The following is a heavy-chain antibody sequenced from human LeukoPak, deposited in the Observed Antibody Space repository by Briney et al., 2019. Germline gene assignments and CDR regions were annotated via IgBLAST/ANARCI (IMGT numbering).Heavy chain of an antibody. Sequence: GGSLRLSCAASGFTFSTYAMNWVRQAPGKGLKGVAIISFDGSNKYYADSVKGRFTISRDNSKNTLYLQMNSLKSEDTAVYYCARSTVATCCGGEDHWGQGTLVTVSS. D-gene: IGHD2-21*01. J-gene: IGHJ4*02. CDR1: GFTFSTYA. CDR3: ARSTVATCCGGEDH. V-gene: IGHV3-30-3*01. CDR2: ISFDGSNK.